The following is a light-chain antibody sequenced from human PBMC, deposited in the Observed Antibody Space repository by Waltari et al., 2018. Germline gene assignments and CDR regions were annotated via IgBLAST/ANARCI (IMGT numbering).Light chain of an antibody. Sequence: QSALTQPASVSGSPGESITISWTGTSSDVGGYNCVSWYQQHPGKAPKLMIYDVSNRPSGVSNRFSGSKSGNTASLTISGLQAEDEADYYCSSYTSSNTLVFGTGTKVTAL. CDR2: DVS. CDR3: SSYTSSNTLV. J-gene: IGLJ1*01. V-gene: IGLV2-14*03. CDR1: SSDVGGYNC.